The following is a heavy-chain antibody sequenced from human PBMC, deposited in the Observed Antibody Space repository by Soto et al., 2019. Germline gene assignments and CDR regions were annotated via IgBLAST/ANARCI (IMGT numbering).Heavy chain of an antibody. V-gene: IGHV1-3*01. CDR3: ARVVLQWFGESAIPIDY. CDR1: GYTFTKYA. J-gene: IGHJ4*02. D-gene: IGHD3-10*01. CDR2: INAANGNT. Sequence: ASVKVSCKASGYTFTKYAMHWVRQAPGQRLEWMGWINAANGNTKYLQKFQGRVTITRNTSASTAYMELSSLGSEDTAVYYCARVVLQWFGESAIPIDYWGQGTLVTVSS.